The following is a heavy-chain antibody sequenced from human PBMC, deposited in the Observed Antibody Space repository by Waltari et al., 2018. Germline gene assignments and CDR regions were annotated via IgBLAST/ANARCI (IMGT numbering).Heavy chain of an antibody. V-gene: IGHV4-34*02. D-gene: IGHD3-3*01. J-gene: IGHJ6*03. CDR1: GGSLSGYH. CDR3: ARVFGYYYYYMDV. Sequence: QVQLQQWGAGLEKPSETLSSTGDVSGGSLSGYHWTWIRQPPGNGLEWIGEINDIGRTTYNPSLESRVTVSIDTANNPFSLRVRSVTAADTAVYYCARVFGYYYYYMDVWGKGTTVTISS. CDR2: INDIGRT.